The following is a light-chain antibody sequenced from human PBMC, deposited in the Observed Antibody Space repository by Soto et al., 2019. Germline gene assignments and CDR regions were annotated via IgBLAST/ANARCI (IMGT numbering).Light chain of an antibody. CDR3: QQSYSSIT. CDR2: AAS. Sequence: DIQMTQSPSSLSASIGDRVTLPCRASQSIYIYLNWYQQKPGKAPKLLIYAASSLQRGVPSTFSGGGSGTDFTLTISSLQPEDFATYYCQQSYSSITFGQGTRLEIK. V-gene: IGKV1-39*01. J-gene: IGKJ5*01. CDR1: QSIYIY.